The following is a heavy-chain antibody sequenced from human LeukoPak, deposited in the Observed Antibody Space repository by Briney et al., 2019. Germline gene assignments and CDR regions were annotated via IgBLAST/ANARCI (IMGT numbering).Heavy chain of an antibody. J-gene: IGHJ4*02. CDR2: IYYSGST. V-gene: IGHV4-39*07. Sequence: PSETLSLTCTVSGGSISSSSYYWGWIRQPPGKGLEWIGSIYYSGSTYYNPSLKSRVTISVDTSKNQFSLKLSSVTAADTACYYCARVPGYFYDSRGLWGFDYWGRGTLVTVSS. CDR1: GGSISSSSYY. CDR3: ARVPGYFYDSRGLWGFDY. D-gene: IGHD3-22*01.